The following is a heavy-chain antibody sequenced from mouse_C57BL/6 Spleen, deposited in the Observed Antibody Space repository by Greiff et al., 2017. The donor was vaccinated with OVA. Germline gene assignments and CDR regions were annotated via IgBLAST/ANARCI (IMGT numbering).Heavy chain of an antibody. J-gene: IGHJ1*03. V-gene: IGHV4-1*01. CDR3: ARGDDYDDWYFDV. Sequence: EVQRVESGGGLVQPGGSLKLSCAASGLDFSRYWMSWVRRAPGKGLEWIGEINPDSSTINYAPSLKDKFIISRDNAKNTLYLQMSKVRSEDTALYYCARGDDYDDWYFDVWGTGTTVTVSS. CDR1: GLDFSRYW. D-gene: IGHD2-4*01. CDR2: INPDSSTI.